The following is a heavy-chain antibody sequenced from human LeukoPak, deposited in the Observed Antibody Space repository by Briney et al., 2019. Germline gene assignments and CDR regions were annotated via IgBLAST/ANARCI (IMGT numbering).Heavy chain of an antibody. Sequence: GASVKVSCKASGYTFTVYYMHWVRQAPGQGLEWMGWINPNGSGTNSAQKFQGRVTMTRDTSISTAYVELSSLRSDDTAVYYCARARCTGGSCYDYWGQGTLVTVSS. CDR3: ARARCTGGSCYDY. CDR1: GYTFTVYY. D-gene: IGHD2-15*01. V-gene: IGHV1-2*02. CDR2: INPNGSGT. J-gene: IGHJ4*02.